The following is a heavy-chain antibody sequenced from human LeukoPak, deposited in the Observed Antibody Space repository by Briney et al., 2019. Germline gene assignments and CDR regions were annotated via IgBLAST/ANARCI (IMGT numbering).Heavy chain of an antibody. Sequence: GGSLRLSCAASGFTFSSYEMNWVRQAPGKGLEWVSYISSSGSTIYYADSVKGRFTISRDNSRTTLYLQMNSLRAEDTAVYYCAKAPPNCNTVSCYADYWGQGTLVTVSS. CDR1: GFTFSSYE. CDR3: AKAPPNCNTVSCYADY. CDR2: ISSSGSTI. V-gene: IGHV3-48*03. D-gene: IGHD2-2*01. J-gene: IGHJ4*02.